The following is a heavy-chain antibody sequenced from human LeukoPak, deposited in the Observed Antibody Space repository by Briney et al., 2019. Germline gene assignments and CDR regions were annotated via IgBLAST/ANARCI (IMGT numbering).Heavy chain of an antibody. CDR1: GGSISSYY. CDR3: ARSDYGDYLPDAFGI. J-gene: IGHJ3*02. V-gene: IGHV4-59*01. Sequence: PSETLSLTCTVSGGSISSYYWSWIRQPPGKGLEWIGYIYYSGSTNYNPSLKSRVTISVDTSKNQFSLKLSSVTAADTAVYYCARSDYGDYLPDAFGIWGQGTMVTVSS. CDR2: IYYSGST. D-gene: IGHD4-17*01.